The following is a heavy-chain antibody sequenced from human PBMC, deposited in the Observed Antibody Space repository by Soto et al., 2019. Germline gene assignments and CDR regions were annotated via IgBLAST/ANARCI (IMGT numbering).Heavy chain of an antibody. CDR1: GFSLTTDGVG. D-gene: IGHD3-10*01. Sequence: HITLKESGPTLVRPTQTLTLTCTFSGFSLTTDGVGVGWLRQPPGKAPEWLALIYWDDDKWFNPSLMSRLTITKDTSKNHVILKMTTMEPVDTGTYYCAHKTSGSLYPWGQGILVTVSS. V-gene: IGHV2-5*02. CDR3: AHKTSGSLYP. CDR2: IYWDDDK. J-gene: IGHJ5*02.